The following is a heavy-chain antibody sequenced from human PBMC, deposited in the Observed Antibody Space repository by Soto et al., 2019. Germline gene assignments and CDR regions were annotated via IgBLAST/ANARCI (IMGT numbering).Heavy chain of an antibody. J-gene: IGHJ4*02. Sequence: SETLSLTCTVSGGSISSSSYYWGWIRQPPGKGLEWIGSIYYSGSTYYNPSLKSRVTISVDTSKNQFSLKLSSVTAADTAVYARLSVMRVRTSNYFGDYWGQGTLVTVSS. CDR2: IYYSGST. D-gene: IGHD3-10*01. CDR1: GGSISSSSYY. CDR3: LSVMRVRTSNYFGDY. V-gene: IGHV4-39*01.